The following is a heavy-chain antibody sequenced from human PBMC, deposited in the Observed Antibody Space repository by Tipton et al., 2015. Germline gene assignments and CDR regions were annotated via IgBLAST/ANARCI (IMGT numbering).Heavy chain of an antibody. J-gene: IGHJ4*02. V-gene: IGHV1-18*01. CDR1: GYTLTSYG. CDR3: ARDLFPYESSGYYFFY. D-gene: IGHD3-22*01. Sequence: QSGPEVKKPGASVKVSCKASGYTLTSYGISWVRQAPGQGLEWMGWISAYNGNTNYAQKVQGRVTMTTDTSTSTAYMELRSLRSDDTAVYYCARDLFPYESSGYYFFYWGQGTLVTVSS. CDR2: ISAYNGNT.